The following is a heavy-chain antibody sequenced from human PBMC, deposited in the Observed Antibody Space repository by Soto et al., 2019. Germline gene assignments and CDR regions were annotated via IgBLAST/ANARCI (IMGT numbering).Heavy chain of an antibody. V-gene: IGHV4-39*01. CDR2: IYYSGST. CDR1: GGSISSSSYY. CDR3: ARHNYDFWSGYLGRFDP. J-gene: IGHJ5*02. D-gene: IGHD3-3*01. Sequence: SETLSLTCTVSGGSISSSSYYWGWIRQPPGKGLEWIGSIYYSGSTYYNPSLKSRVTISVDTSKNQFSLKLSSVTAADTAVYYCARHNYDFWSGYLGRFDPWGQGTLVTVSS.